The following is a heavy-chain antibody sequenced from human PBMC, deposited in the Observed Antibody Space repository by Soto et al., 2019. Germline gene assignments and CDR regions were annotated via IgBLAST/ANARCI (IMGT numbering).Heavy chain of an antibody. CDR3: ARLWGGNSVSWPWDAFDI. CDR2: ISSSSSTI. D-gene: IGHD1-26*01. Sequence: EVQLVESGGGLVQPGGSLRLSCAASGFTFSSYSMNWVRQAPGKGLEWVSYISSSSSTIYYADSVKGRFTISRDNAKNSVYLQMNSLSAEDTAVYYCARLWGGNSVSWPWDAFDIWGQGTMVTVSS. J-gene: IGHJ3*02. CDR1: GFTFSSYS. V-gene: IGHV3-48*01.